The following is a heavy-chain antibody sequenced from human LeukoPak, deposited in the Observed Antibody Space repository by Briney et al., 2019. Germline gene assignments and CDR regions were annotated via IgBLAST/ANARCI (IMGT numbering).Heavy chain of an antibody. CDR1: GFTFSNAW. CDR2: IKSKTDGGTT. Sequence: GGSLRLSCAASGFTFSNAWMSWVRQAPGKGLEGVGRIKSKTDGGTTDYAAPVKGRFTISRDDSKNTLYLQMNSLKTEDTAVYYCTTGYCSRTSCYYFDYWGQGTLVTVSS. J-gene: IGHJ4*02. V-gene: IGHV3-15*01. CDR3: TTGYCSRTSCYYFDY. D-gene: IGHD2-2*01.